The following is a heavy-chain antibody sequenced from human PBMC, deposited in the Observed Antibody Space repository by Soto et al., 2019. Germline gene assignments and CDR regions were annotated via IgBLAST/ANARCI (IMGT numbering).Heavy chain of an antibody. CDR3: ARDLGDDAFDI. Sequence: AGGSLRLSCAASGFTVSSNYMSWVRQAPGKGLEWVSVIYSGGSTYYADSVKGRFTISRDNSKNTLYLQMNSLRAEDTAVYYCARDLGDDAFDIWGQGTMVTVSS. J-gene: IGHJ3*02. CDR2: IYSGGST. V-gene: IGHV3-53*01. CDR1: GFTVSSNY.